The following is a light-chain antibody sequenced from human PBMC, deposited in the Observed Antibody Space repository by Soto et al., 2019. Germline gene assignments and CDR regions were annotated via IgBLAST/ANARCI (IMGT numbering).Light chain of an antibody. CDR2: EVS. Sequence: QSALTQPPSASGSPGQSVTISCTGTSSDVGGYNYVSWYQQHPGKAPKLMIYEVSKRPSGVPDRFSGSKSGNTASLTVSGLQAEDEADYYRSSNACNKTVFGTAPKVTVL. CDR1: SSDVGGYNY. V-gene: IGLV2-8*01. J-gene: IGLJ1*01. CDR3: SSNACNKTV.